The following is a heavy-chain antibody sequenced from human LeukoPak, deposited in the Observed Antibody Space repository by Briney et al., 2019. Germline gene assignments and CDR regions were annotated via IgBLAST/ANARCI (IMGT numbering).Heavy chain of an antibody. V-gene: IGHV4-4*07. D-gene: IGHD6-6*01. Sequence: SETLSLTCTVSGGSINTYYWNWIRQPAGKGLEWIGRIYTNGSTNYNPSLKSRVSISIDKSKNQFSLRLSSVTAADTAVYYCARGNSSSSCDYWGQGTLVTASS. CDR3: ARGNSSSSCDY. J-gene: IGHJ4*02. CDR2: IYTNGST. CDR1: GGSINTYY.